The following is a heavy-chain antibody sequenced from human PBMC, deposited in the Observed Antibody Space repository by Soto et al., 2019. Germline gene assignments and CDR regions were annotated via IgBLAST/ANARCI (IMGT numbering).Heavy chain of an antibody. Sequence: GGALRISCAASGLTFSSYFINWVRQAPGKGLEWVASINQDGSEKYYVDSVKGRFTISRDNARNSLYLQVNSLRAEDTAVYYCARDAVVGATDPRDIDYWGQGTLVTVSS. CDR3: ARDAVVGATDPRDIDY. D-gene: IGHD1-26*01. J-gene: IGHJ4*02. V-gene: IGHV3-7*01. CDR1: GLTFSSYF. CDR2: INQDGSEK.